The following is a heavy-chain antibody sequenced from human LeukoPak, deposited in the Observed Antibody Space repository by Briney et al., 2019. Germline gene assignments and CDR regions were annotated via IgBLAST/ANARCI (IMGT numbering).Heavy chain of an antibody. D-gene: IGHD6-13*01. V-gene: IGHV1-2*02. CDR1: GYTFTGYY. Sequence: ASVKVSCKASGYTFTGYYMHWVRQAPGQGLEWMGWINPNSGGTNYAQKFQGRVTTTRDTSISTAYMELSRLRSDDTAVYYCARGLGYSSSWDIDYWGQGTLVTVSS. CDR3: ARGLGYSSSWDIDY. J-gene: IGHJ4*02. CDR2: INPNSGGT.